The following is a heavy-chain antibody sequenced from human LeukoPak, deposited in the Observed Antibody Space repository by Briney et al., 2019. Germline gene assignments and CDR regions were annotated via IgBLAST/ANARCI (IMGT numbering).Heavy chain of an antibody. CDR3: ARRGYYDSSGYDY. J-gene: IGHJ4*02. V-gene: IGHV3-21*01. CDR1: GFTFRNHA. Sequence: PGGSLRLSCAASGFTFRNHAMNWVRRAPGKGLEWVSSISGSSSDIYYADSVKGRFTISRDNAKNSLYLQMNSLRAEDTAVYYCARRGYYDSSGYDYWGQGTLVTVSS. CDR2: ISGSSSDI. D-gene: IGHD3-22*01.